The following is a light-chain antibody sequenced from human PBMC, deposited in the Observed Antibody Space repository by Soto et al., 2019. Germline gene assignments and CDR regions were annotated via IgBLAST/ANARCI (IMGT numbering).Light chain of an antibody. Sequence: QSVLTQPPSVSGAPGQRVTISCTGGSSNFGAGYDVHWYQQLPGTAPKLLIHTNTNRPSGVPDRFSGSKSGNTASLTVSGLQAEDEADYYCSSYAGSNNFVFGTGTKVTVL. V-gene: IGLV1-40*01. CDR3: SSYAGSNNFV. J-gene: IGLJ1*01. CDR1: SSNFGAGYD. CDR2: TNT.